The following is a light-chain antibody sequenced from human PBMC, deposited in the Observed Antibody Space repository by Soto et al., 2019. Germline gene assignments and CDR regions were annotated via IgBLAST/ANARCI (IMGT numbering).Light chain of an antibody. CDR2: GAS. CDR1: QTVSRYY. V-gene: IGKV3D-7*01. CDR3: QLALP. J-gene: IGKJ4*01. Sequence: VLTQSPATLSLSPGGRAILSCRASQTVSRYYLSWYQKKPGQPPRLLIYGASTRATGVPDRFSGSGSGADFILTISSLQPEDFAVYYCQLALPFGGGTTVE.